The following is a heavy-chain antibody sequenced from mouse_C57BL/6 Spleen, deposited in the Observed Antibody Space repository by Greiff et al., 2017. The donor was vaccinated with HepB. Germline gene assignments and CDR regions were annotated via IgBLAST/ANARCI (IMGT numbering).Heavy chain of an antibody. V-gene: IGHV3-6*01. D-gene: IGHD2-2*01. Sequence: DVKLQESGPGLVKPSQSLSLTCSVTGYSITSGYYWNWIRQFPGNKLEWMGYISYDGSNNYNPSLKNRISITRDTSKNQFFLKLNSVTTEDTATYYWARDGYGGDYFDYWGQGTTLTVSS. J-gene: IGHJ2*01. CDR1: GYSITSGYY. CDR2: ISYDGSN. CDR3: ARDGYGGDYFDY.